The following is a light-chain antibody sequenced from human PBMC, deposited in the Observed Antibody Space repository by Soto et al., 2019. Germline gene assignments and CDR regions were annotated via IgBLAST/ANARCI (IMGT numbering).Light chain of an antibody. CDR1: QGISSW. CDR2: KAS. Sequence: DIQMTQSPSTLSASVGDRVTITCRASQGISSWLAWYQQKPGKAPKLLIYKASSLESGVPSRFRGSGSGTEFTLTISSRQPDDFATYYCQQYNSYPWTFGRGTKVEIK. V-gene: IGKV1-5*03. CDR3: QQYNSYPWT. J-gene: IGKJ1*01.